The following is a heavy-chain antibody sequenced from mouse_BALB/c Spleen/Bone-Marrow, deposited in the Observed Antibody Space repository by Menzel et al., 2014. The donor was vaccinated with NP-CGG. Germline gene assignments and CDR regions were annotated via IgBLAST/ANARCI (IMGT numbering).Heavy chain of an antibody. V-gene: IGHV1S81*02. D-gene: IGHD1-1*01. CDR2: INPSNGRT. CDR1: GYTFTSYW. CDR3: APYYYGSSYGLYWYFDV. Sequence: QVQLQQSGAELVKPGASVKLSCKASGYTFTSYWMHWVKQRPGQGLEWIGEINPSNGRTNYNEKFKSKATLTVDKSSSTAYMQLSSLTSGDSAVYYCAPYYYGSSYGLYWYFDVWGAGTTVTVSS. J-gene: IGHJ1*01.